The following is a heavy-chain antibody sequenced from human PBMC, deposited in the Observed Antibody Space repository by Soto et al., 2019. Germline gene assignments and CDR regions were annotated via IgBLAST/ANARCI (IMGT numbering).Heavy chain of an antibody. J-gene: IGHJ4*02. D-gene: IGHD2-21*01. CDR2: INAGNGNT. CDR3: ARGGEPIDY. Sequence: GASVKVCCKDSGYTLASYAMRWVRQAPGQRLEWMGWINAGNGNTKYSQKFQGRVTITRDTSASTAYMELSSLRSEDTAVYYCARGGEPIDYWGQGTLVTVSS. V-gene: IGHV1-3*01. CDR1: GYTLASYA.